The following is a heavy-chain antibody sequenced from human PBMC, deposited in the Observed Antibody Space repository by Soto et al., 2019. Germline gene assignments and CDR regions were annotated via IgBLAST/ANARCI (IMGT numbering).Heavy chain of an antibody. CDR2: IKQDGSEK. CDR3: ARDLYYDILTGYYQPAGYFQH. J-gene: IGHJ1*01. CDR1: GFTFSNYW. Sequence: GGSLRLSCAASGFTFSNYWMSWVRQAPGKGLEWVANIKQDGSEKYYVDSVKGRFTISRDNAKNSLYLQMNSLRAEDTAVYYCARDLYYDILTGYYQPAGYFQHWGQGTLVTVSS. V-gene: IGHV3-7*04. D-gene: IGHD3-9*01.